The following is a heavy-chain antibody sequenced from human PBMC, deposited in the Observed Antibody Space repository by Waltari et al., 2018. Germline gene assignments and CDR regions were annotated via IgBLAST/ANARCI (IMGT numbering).Heavy chain of an antibody. CDR3: ARGRQYSGSWYLSRSIYFDY. J-gene: IGHJ4*02. Sequence: QVQLQQWGAGLLKPSETLSLTCAVYGGSFSGYYWSWIRQPPGKGLEWIGEINHSGSTNYNPSLKSRVTISVDTSKNQFSLKLSSVTAADTAVYYCARGRQYSGSWYLSRSIYFDYWGQGTLVTVSS. V-gene: IGHV4-34*01. CDR2: INHSGST. CDR1: GGSFSGYY. D-gene: IGHD6-13*01.